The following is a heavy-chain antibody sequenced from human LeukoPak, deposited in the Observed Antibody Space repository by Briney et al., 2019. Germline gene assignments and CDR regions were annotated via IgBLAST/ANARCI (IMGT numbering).Heavy chain of an antibody. CDR2: ISAYNGNT. CDR3: ARDQNYDILAGMGY. V-gene: IGHV1-18*01. D-gene: IGHD3-9*01. J-gene: IGHJ4*02. CDR1: GYTFTSYG. Sequence: ASVKVSCKASGYTFTSYGISWVRQAPGQGLEWMGWISAYNGNTDYAQNLQGRVTMTTDTSTSTAFMDLRGLTSDDTAVYYCARDQNYDILAGMGYWGQGTLATVSS.